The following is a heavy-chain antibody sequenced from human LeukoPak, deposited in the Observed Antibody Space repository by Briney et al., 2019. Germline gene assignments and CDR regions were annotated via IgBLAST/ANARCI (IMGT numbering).Heavy chain of an antibody. J-gene: IGHJ2*01. D-gene: IGHD5-12*01. V-gene: IGHV3-7*01. CDR2: IKQDGGEE. Sequence: PGGSLRLSCVASGFAFSSYWMTWVRQAPGKGLEWVANIKQDGGEEYYVDSVKGRFTISRDNAKNSLFLQMNSLRVEDTAVYYCASSGYDLDWYFDLWGRGTLVTVSS. CDR1: GFAFSSYW. CDR3: ASSGYDLDWYFDL.